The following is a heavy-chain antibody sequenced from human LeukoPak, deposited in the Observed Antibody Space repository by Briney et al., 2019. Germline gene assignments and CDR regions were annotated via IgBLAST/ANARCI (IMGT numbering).Heavy chain of an antibody. V-gene: IGHV3-23*01. J-gene: IGHJ4*02. CDR3: AKGNGYSYGRYYFDY. Sequence: GGSLRLSCAASGFTFSSYAMGWVRQAPGKGLEWVSAITASGGNTYYADSVKGRFTISRDDSKNTLYLQVNSLRAEDTAVYYCAKGNGYSYGRYYFDYWGQGTLVTVSS. CDR1: GFTFSSYA. CDR2: ITASGGNT. D-gene: IGHD5-18*01.